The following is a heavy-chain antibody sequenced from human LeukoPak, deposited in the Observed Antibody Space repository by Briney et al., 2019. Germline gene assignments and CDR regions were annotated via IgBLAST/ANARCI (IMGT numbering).Heavy chain of an antibody. CDR3: ARGRERLGYCSGGSCYSGGWFDP. J-gene: IGHJ5*02. D-gene: IGHD2-15*01. V-gene: IGHV4-38-2*02. Sequence: SETLSLTCTVSGYSISTSYYWGWIRQPPGKGLEWIGSIYHSGNTYYNPSLKSRVTISVDTSKNQFSLKLSSVTAADTAVYYCARGRERLGYCSGGSCYSGGWFDPWGQGTLVTVSS. CDR1: GYSISTSYY. CDR2: IYHSGNT.